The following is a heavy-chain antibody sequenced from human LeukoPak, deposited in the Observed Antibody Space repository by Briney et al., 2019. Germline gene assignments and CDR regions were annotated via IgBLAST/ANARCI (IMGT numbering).Heavy chain of an antibody. CDR2: IYYGGGT. CDR3: ARHAGGIAAAGTRPFDY. V-gene: IGHV4-39*01. J-gene: IGHJ4*02. D-gene: IGHD6-13*01. Sequence: SETLSLTCTVSGASFSSSTYYWGWIHQPPGKGLEWIGSIYYGGGTYYNPSLKSRVTMSVDTSKKQFSLKLSSVTAADTAVYFCARHAGGIAAAGTRPFDYWGQGTLVTVSS. CDR1: GASFSSSTYY.